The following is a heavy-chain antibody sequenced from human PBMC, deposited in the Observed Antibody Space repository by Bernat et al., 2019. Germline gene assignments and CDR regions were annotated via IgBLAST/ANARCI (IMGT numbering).Heavy chain of an antibody. CDR1: GGSISSSSYY. D-gene: IGHD3-3*01. CDR3: ARGFTIFGMVTNYYYGMDV. CDR2: IYYSGST. V-gene: IGHV4-39*01. Sequence: QLQLQESGPGLVKPSETLSLTCTVSGGSISSSSYYWGWIRQPPGKGLEWIGSIYYSGSTYYNPSLKSRVTISVDTSKNQFSLKLSSVTAADTAVYYCARGFTIFGMVTNYYYGMDVWGQGTTVTVSS. J-gene: IGHJ6*02.